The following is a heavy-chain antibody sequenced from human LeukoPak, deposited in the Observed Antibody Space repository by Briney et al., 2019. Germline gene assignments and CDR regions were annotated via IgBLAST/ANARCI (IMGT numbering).Heavy chain of an antibody. CDR1: GFTFSSYA. CDR2: ISGSGGST. V-gene: IGHV3-23*01. Sequence: GGSLRLSCAVSGFTFSSYAMSWVRQAPGKGLEWVSGISGSGGSTKHADSVKGRFTISRDNSKNTLYLQMNSLRAEDTAVYYCAKDPSPWSSPPEYFQHWGQGTLVTVSS. CDR3: AKDPSPWSSPPEYFQH. J-gene: IGHJ1*01. D-gene: IGHD6-13*01.